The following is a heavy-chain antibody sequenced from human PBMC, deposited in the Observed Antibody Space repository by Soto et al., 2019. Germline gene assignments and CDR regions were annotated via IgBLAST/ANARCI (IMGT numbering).Heavy chain of an antibody. V-gene: IGHV4-31*03. J-gene: IGHJ6*02. D-gene: IGHD2-15*01. CDR3: ARSHVVFRYYYYYLMYV. Sequence: TLSLTYTVSGGSPSTGGYYWSWLLQQPRKGLEWIGYIYYSGSTYYNPSPKSRVTISVDTSKNQFSLKLSSVTAADTAMYYCARSHVVFRYYYYYLMYVSGQGTTVTVS. CDR2: IYYSGST. CDR1: GGSPSTGGYY.